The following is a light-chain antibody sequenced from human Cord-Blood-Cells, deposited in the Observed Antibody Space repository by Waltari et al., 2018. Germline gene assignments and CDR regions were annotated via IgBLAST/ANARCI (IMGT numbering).Light chain of an antibody. CDR1: SSDVGGYNY. J-gene: IGLJ3*02. CDR3: SSYTSSSTLGV. Sequence: QSALTQPASVSGSPGQSITISCTGTSSDVGGYNYVSWYQQHPGKAPNLMIYDVSKRPSVVSNRFSGSKSGNTASLTISGLQAEDEADYYCSSYTSSSTLGVFGGGTKLTVL. CDR2: DVS. V-gene: IGLV2-14*01.